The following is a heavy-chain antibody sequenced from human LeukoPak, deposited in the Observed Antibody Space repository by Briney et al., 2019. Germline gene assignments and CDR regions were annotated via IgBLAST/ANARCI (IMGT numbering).Heavy chain of an antibody. CDR1: GYTFTSYD. J-gene: IGHJ6*03. CDR2: MNPNSGNT. V-gene: IGHV1-8*01. D-gene: IGHD3-10*01. Sequence: GASVKVSCKASGYTFTSYDINWVRQATGQGLEWMGWMNPNSGNTGYAQKFQGRVTMTRNTSISTAYMELSSLRSEDTAVYYCARATMVRGVIIALSKVGYCYMDVWGKGTTVTISS. CDR3: ARATMVRGVIIALSKVGYCYMDV.